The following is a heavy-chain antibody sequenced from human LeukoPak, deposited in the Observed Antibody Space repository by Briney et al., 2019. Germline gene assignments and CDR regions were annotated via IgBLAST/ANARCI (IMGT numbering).Heavy chain of an antibody. V-gene: IGHV3-43D*04. CDR2: ISWDGSST. CDR1: GFTFDDYA. D-gene: IGHD5-12*01. Sequence: QSGGSLRLSCAASGFTFDDYAMHWVRQAPGKGLEWVSLISWDGSSTYYADSVKGRFTISRDNSKNSLYLQMNSLRAEDTALYYCAKDSRLYSGYGSYYLDYWGQGTLVTVSS. J-gene: IGHJ4*02. CDR3: AKDSRLYSGYGSYYLDY.